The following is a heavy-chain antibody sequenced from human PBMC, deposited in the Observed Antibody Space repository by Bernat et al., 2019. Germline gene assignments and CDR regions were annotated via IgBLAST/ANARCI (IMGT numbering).Heavy chain of an antibody. Sequence: QVQLVQSGAEVKKPGASVKVSCKASGYTFTGYYMHWVRQAPGQGLEWMGWINPNSGGTNYAQKFQGRVTMTRDTSISTAYMELSRLRSDDTAVYYCARGNYNAVWGSYLYYYCGMDVWGQGTTVTVSS. CDR2: INPNSGGT. J-gene: IGHJ6*02. CDR1: GYTFTGYY. CDR3: ARGNYNAVWGSYLYYYCGMDV. D-gene: IGHD3-16*02. V-gene: IGHV1-2*02.